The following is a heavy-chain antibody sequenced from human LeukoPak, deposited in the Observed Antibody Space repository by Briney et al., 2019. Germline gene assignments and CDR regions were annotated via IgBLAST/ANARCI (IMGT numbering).Heavy chain of an antibody. CDR1: GYSISSGYY. CDR3: ARDGGFGIVAGSFDV. Sequence: SETLSLTCTVSGYSISSGYYWGWIRQPAGKGLEWIGRIYTSGSTNYTPSLKSRVTMSVDTSKNQFSLNLRSVTAADTAVYYCARDGGFGIVAGSFDVWGQGTMVTVSS. D-gene: IGHD1-26*01. J-gene: IGHJ3*01. CDR2: IYTSGST. V-gene: IGHV4-4*07.